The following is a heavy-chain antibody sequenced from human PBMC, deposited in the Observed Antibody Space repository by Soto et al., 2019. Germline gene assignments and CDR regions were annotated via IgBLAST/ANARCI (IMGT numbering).Heavy chain of an antibody. V-gene: IGHV3-23*01. CDR2: ISGSGGST. J-gene: IGHJ4*02. CDR3: AKDGEEGRGYYGSGSYRYFDY. CDR1: GLNFRGYA. Sequence: GGFLRLSWAAAGLNFRGYAMRWVRKAPGKGLEWVSAISGSGGSTYYADSVKGRFTISRDNSKNTLYLQMNSLRAEDTAVYYCAKDGEEGRGYYGSGSYRYFDYWGQGTLVTVSS. D-gene: IGHD3-10*01.